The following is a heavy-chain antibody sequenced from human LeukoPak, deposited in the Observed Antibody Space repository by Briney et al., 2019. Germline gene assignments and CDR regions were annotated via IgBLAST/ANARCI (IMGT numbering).Heavy chain of an antibody. CDR2: IKQDGSEK. CDR3: ARARKMATALFDY. V-gene: IGHV3-7*01. CDR1: GFTFSTFP. D-gene: IGHD5-24*01. J-gene: IGHJ4*02. Sequence: GGSLRLSCVASGFTFSTFPMSWVRQAPGKGLEWVANIKQDGSEKYYVDSVKGRFTISRDNAKNSLYLQMNSLRAEDTAVYYCARARKMATALFDYWGQGTLVTVSS.